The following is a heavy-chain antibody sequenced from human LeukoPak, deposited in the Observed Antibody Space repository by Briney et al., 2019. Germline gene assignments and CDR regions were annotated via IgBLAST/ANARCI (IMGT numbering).Heavy chain of an antibody. Sequence: GGSLRLSCAASGFTFSSYAMSWVRQAPGKGLEWVSAISGSGGITYYADSVKGRVNISRDNSKTTLYLQMNSLRAEDTAVYYCAKRSAESSWYFNYWGQGILVTVSS. D-gene: IGHD6-13*01. V-gene: IGHV3-23*01. J-gene: IGHJ4*02. CDR1: GFTFSSYA. CDR2: ISGSGGIT. CDR3: AKRSAESSWYFNY.